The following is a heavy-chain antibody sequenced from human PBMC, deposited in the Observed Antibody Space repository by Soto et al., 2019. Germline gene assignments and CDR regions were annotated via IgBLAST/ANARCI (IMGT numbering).Heavy chain of an antibody. Sequence: QVQLVESGGGVVQPGRSLRLSCAASGFTFSNFPMHWVRXXXXXXXXWVAGISYGGIKNYYADSVKGRFTISRDESKXXXXXXXXXXXXXXXXXXXXXXXXXXXXXPDFDYWGQGTLVTVSS. CDR1: GFTFSNFP. CDR3: XXXXXXXXXPDFDY. J-gene: IGHJ4*02. V-gene: IGHV3-30-3*01. CDR2: ISYGGIKN.